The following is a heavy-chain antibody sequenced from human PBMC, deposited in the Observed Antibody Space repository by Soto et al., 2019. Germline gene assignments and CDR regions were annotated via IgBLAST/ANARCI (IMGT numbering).Heavy chain of an antibody. D-gene: IGHD3-22*01. CDR1: GFTFSSYA. Sequence: GGSLRLSCAASGFTFSSYAMSWVRQAPGKGLEWVSAISGSGGSTYYADSVKGRFTISRDNSKNTLYLQMNSLRAEDTAVYYCANGRYYYDSSGYFAEWGQGTLVTGSS. CDR3: ANGRYYYDSSGYFAE. V-gene: IGHV3-23*01. J-gene: IGHJ4*02. CDR2: ISGSGGST.